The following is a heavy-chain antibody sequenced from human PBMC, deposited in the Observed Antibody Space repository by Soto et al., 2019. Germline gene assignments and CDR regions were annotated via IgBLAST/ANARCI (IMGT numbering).Heavy chain of an antibody. CDR3: ARFLPGGWYYAY. D-gene: IGHD6-19*01. CDR1: GYTFTGYY. J-gene: IGHJ4*02. Sequence: VASVKVSCKASGYTFTGYYMHWVRQAPGQGLEWMGWINPNSGGTNYAQKFQGRGTMTRDTSISTAYMELSRLRSDDTAGYYCARFLPGGWYYAYWGQGTLVTV. CDR2: INPNSGGT. V-gene: IGHV1-2*02.